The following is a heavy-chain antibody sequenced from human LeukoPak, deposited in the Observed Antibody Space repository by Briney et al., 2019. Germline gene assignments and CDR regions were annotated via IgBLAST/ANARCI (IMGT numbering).Heavy chain of an antibody. J-gene: IGHJ4*02. CDR1: GFTFSSYA. Sequence: PGGSLRLSCAASGFTFSSYAMSWVRQAPGKGLEWVSAISGSGGSTYYADSVQGRFTISRDNSKNTVYLQMNSLRAEDTALYYCARGDGYNFWDDWGQGTLVTVSS. V-gene: IGHV3-23*01. CDR3: ARGDGYNFWDD. D-gene: IGHD5-24*01. CDR2: ISGSGGST.